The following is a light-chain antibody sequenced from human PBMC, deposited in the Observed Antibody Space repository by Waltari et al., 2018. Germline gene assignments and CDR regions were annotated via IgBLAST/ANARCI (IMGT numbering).Light chain of an antibody. CDR3: EQYSDPPPWT. CDR1: QSVADN. CDR2: GAT. J-gene: IGKJ1*01. V-gene: IGKV3-15*01. Sequence: EKVLTQSPATLSVSPGETATLSCRASQSVADNVPWYHQKPGHPPRLLIYGATSRAPGVPGRFRGTGSGTQFTLTISRLQSEDFAVYFCEQYSDPPPWTFGQGTKVELK.